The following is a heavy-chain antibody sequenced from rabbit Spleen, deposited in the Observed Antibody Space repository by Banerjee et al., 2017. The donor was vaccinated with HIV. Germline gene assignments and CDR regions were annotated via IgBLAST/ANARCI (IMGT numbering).Heavy chain of an antibody. Sequence: EESGGDLVKPGASLTLTCTASGFDFSSYGVSWVRQAPGKGPEWIAYIDPVFGNTYYASWVNGRFSISRENAQNTVFLQMTSLTAADTATYFCARDGAGGSYFALWGPGTLVTVS. CDR1: GFDFSSYG. J-gene: IGHJ4*01. CDR2: IDPVFGNT. D-gene: IGHD8-1*01. CDR3: ARDGAGGSYFAL. V-gene: IGHV1S47*01.